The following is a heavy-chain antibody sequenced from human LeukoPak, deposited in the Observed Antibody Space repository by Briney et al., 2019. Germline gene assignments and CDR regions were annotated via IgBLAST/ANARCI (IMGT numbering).Heavy chain of an antibody. CDR2: INPNSGST. V-gene: IGHV1-2*02. CDR1: GYTFTGYY. D-gene: IGHD6-13*01. J-gene: IGHJ4*02. Sequence: ASVKLSCKASGYTFTGYYMRWVRQAPGQGLEWMGWINPNSGSTNYAQKFQGRVTMTRDTSISTAYMELSRLRSDDTAVYYCARDPTLVYSSSQKSNKFDDWGQGTLVTVSS. CDR3: ARDPTLVYSSSQKSNKFDD.